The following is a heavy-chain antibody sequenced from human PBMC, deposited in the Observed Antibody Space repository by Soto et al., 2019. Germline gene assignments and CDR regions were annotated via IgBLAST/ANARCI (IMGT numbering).Heavy chain of an antibody. CDR3: ARGWVYGMDV. D-gene: IGHD7-27*01. CDR2: INHSGST. V-gene: IGHV4-34*01. CDR1: GGSFSGYY. Sequence: SETLSLTCAVYGGSFSGYYWSWIRQPPGKGLEWIGEINHSGSTNYNPSLKSRVTISVDTSKNQFSLKLSSVTVADTAVYYCARGWVYGMDVWGQGTTVTVSS. J-gene: IGHJ6*02.